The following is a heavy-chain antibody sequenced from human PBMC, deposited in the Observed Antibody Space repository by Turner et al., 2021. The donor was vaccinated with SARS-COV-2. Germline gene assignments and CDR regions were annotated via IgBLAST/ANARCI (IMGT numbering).Heavy chain of an antibody. CDR3: ARDKRYSIDY. D-gene: IGHD1-1*01. J-gene: IGHJ4*02. CDR2: VSRGGTDI. CDR1: GFHFRSYA. Sequence: EVRRVGSGGGWAQPGGATRLSCADSGFHFRSYAINWVRQATGKGLELLSYVSRGGTDIFYADSVRGRFTVYRDNARNSLYLQMNNLRAEDTAVYHCARDKRYSIDYWGQGTLVTVSS. V-gene: IGHV3-48*01.